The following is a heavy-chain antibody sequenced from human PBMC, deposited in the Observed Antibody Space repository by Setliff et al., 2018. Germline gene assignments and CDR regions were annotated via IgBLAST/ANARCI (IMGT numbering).Heavy chain of an antibody. J-gene: IGHJ6*03. CDR1: GYTFTGYY. D-gene: IGHD2-21*02. V-gene: IGHV1-2*02. CDR3: AREGGVTAASDILYMDV. Sequence: ASVKVSCKASGYTFTGYYMHWVRQAPGQGLEWMGWINPNSGGTNYAQKFQGRVTMTRDTSISTAYMELSRLRSDDTAVYYCAREGGVTAASDILYMDVWGKGTTVTVSS. CDR2: INPNSGGT.